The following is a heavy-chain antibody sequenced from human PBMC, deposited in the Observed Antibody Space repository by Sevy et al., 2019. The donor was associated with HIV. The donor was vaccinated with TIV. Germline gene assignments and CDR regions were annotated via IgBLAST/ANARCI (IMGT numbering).Heavy chain of an antibody. V-gene: IGHV4-4*07. CDR2: IFTSGST. CDR1: GGSISNYY. D-gene: IGHD3-16*02. CDR3: ARVEWELSGHAFDI. Sequence: SETLSLTCTVSGGSISNYYWSWIRQPAGKGLEWIGRIFTSGSTNYNPSLKSRVTMSIDTSKNQFFLMLSSVTAADTAVYYCARVEWELSGHAFDIWGQGTMVTVSS. J-gene: IGHJ3*02.